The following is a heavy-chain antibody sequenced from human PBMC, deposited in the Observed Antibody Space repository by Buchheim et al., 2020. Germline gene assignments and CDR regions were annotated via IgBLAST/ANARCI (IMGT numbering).Heavy chain of an antibody. CDR2: ISYDGSKK. Sequence: QVQLVESGGGVVQPGRSLRLSCAASGFTFSSYAMHWVRQAPGKGLEWVAVISYDGSKKYYADSVKGRFTISRDNSKNTLYLQMNSLRAEDTAVYYWARDRGYHFDYWGQGTL. CDR3: ARDRGYHFDY. J-gene: IGHJ4*02. V-gene: IGHV3-30-3*01. D-gene: IGHD5-12*01. CDR1: GFTFSSYA.